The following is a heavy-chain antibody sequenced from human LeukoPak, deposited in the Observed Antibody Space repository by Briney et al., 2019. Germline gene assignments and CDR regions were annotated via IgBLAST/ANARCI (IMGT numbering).Heavy chain of an antibody. CDR1: GYSFTSYR. CDR3: ARQAGTTAFDYYYYMDV. J-gene: IGHJ6*03. V-gene: IGHV5-51*01. CDR2: IYPGDSDT. D-gene: IGHD1-1*01. Sequence: GESLKISCKGSGYSFTSYRIGWVRQMPGKGLEWMGIIYPGDSDTRYSPSFQGQVTISADKSISTAYLQWSSLKASDTAMYYCARQAGTTAFDYYYYMDVWGKGPRSPSP.